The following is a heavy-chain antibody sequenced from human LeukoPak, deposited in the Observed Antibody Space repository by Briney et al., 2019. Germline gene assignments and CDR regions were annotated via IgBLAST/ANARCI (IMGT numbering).Heavy chain of an antibody. Sequence: SETLSLSCAVSGHYISSGYYWGWIRPPPGKGLERIGSVYSTGTTYYSPSLKGRASISVDTSKNELSLTVTSMTAADTAVYFCASHFTVANWVGFDSWGQGILV. CDR1: GHYISSGYY. J-gene: IGHJ4*02. V-gene: IGHV4-38-2*01. D-gene: IGHD7-27*01. CDR2: VYSTGTT. CDR3: ASHFTVANWVGFDS.